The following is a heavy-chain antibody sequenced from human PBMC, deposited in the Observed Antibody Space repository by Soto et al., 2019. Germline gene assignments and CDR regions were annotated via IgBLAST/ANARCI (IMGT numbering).Heavy chain of an antibody. D-gene: IGHD2-2*01. V-gene: IGHV3-30-3*01. CDR3: AREYCSSTRCYGFVY. Sequence: PGGSLRLSCAASGFTFSSYAMHWVRQAPGKGLEWVAVISYDGSNKYYADSVKGRFTISRDNSKNTLYLQMNSLRAEDTAVYYCAREYCSSTRCYGFVYWGQGTLVTVSS. CDR1: GFTFSSYA. CDR2: ISYDGSNK. J-gene: IGHJ4*02.